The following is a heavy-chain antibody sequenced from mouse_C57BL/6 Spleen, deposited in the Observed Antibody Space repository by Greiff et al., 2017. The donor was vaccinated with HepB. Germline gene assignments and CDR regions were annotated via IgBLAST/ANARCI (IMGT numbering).Heavy chain of an antibody. J-gene: IGHJ4*01. D-gene: IGHD2-4*01. CDR3: ARRSYEYDGRGHAMDY. V-gene: IGHV1-81*01. CDR2: IYPRSGNT. CDR1: GYTFTSYG. Sequence: QVQLQQSGAELARPGASVKLSCKASGYTFTSYGISWVKQRTGQGLEWIGEIYPRSGNTYYNEKFKGKATLTADKSSSTAYMELRSLTSEDSAVYFCARRSYEYDGRGHAMDYWGQGTSVTVSS.